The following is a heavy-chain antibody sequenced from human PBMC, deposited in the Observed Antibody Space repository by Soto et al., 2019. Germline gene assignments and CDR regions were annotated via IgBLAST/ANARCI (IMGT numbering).Heavy chain of an antibody. J-gene: IGHJ3*02. Sequence: PGGSLRLSCAASGFTCDDYAMHWVRQAPGKGLEWVSGISWNSGSIGYADSVKGRFTISRDNAKNSLYLQMNSLRAEDTALYYCAKDVVAARHDAFDISGQGTMVTVSS. V-gene: IGHV3-9*01. CDR1: GFTCDDYA. CDR3: AKDVVAARHDAFDI. CDR2: ISWNSGSI. D-gene: IGHD2-15*01.